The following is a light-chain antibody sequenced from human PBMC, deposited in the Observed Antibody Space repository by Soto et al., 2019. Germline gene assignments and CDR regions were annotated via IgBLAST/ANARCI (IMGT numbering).Light chain of an antibody. V-gene: IGKV3D-15*01. CDR1: QSVNSN. Sequence: EVVLTQSPATLSVSPGERATLSCRASQSVNSNLAWYQQKPGQAPRLLIYAASRRATGIPDRFSGSGSGTDFTLTISGLQSEDLGVYYCQQYNNWPPRTFGGGTKVDIK. CDR3: QQYNNWPPRT. CDR2: AAS. J-gene: IGKJ4*01.